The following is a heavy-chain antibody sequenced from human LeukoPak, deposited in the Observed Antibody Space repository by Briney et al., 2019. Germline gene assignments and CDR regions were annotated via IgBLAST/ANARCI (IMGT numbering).Heavy chain of an antibody. CDR1: GGSISSYY. J-gene: IGHJ3*02. CDR3: ARRYCSGGSCYSLWFAFDI. Sequence: SETLSLTCTVSGGSISSYYWSWIRQPPGKGLEWIGYIYYSGSTNYNLSLKSRVTISLDTSKNQFSLKLNSVTAADTAVYYCARRYCSGGSCYSLWFAFDIWGQGTMVTVSS. V-gene: IGHV4-59*01. CDR2: IYYSGST. D-gene: IGHD2-15*01.